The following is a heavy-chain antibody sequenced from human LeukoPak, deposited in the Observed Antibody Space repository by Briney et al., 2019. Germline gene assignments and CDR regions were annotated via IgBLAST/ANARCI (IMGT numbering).Heavy chain of an antibody. CDR1: GYTFTSYD. CDR2: MNPNSGNT. Sequence: ASVKVSCKASGYTFTSYDINWVRQATGQGLEWMGWMNPNSGNTGYAQKFQGRVTMTRSTSISTAYMELSSLRSEDTAVYYCARGLVWMGSGPYYYYYYMDVWGKGTTVTISS. CDR3: ARGLVWMGSGPYYYYYYMDV. D-gene: IGHD6-19*01. J-gene: IGHJ6*03. V-gene: IGHV1-8*01.